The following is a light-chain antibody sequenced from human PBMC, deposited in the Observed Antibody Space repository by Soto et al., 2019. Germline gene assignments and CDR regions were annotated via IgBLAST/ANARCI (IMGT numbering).Light chain of an antibody. CDR3: QQYSSYPLT. CDR1: QSISSW. J-gene: IGKJ4*01. V-gene: IGKV1-5*01. CDR2: DAS. Sequence: DIQMTQSPSTLSASVGDRVTITCRASQSISSWVAWFQQKPGKAPKLLIYDASNLETWVPSRFSGSESGTEFTLTISSLQPDDFATYYCQQYSSYPLTFGGGTKVEV.